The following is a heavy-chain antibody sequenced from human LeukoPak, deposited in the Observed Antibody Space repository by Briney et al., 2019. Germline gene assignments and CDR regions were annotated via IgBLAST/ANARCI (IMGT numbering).Heavy chain of an antibody. D-gene: IGHD3-10*01. CDR3: ARGRRGHYGSGSYLRPFDY. J-gene: IGHJ4*02. Sequence: PSGTLSLTCAVSGGSISSSNWWSWVRQPPGKGLEWIGEIYHSGSTNYNPSLKSRVTISVDKSKNQFSLKLSSVTAADTAVYYCARGRRGHYGSGSYLRPFDYWGQGTLVTVSS. V-gene: IGHV4-4*02. CDR2: IYHSGST. CDR1: GGSISSSNW.